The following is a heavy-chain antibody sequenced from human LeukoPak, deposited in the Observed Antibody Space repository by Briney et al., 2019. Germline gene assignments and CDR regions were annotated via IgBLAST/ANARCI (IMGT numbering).Heavy chain of an antibody. D-gene: IGHD3-3*01. CDR1: GYTFTSYD. CDR2: MNPNSGNT. CDR3: ARGVRIRITIFGVVPAYYYYMDV. V-gene: IGHV1-8*03. Sequence: ASVKVSCKASGYTFTSYDINWVRQATGQGLEWMGWMNPNSGNTGYAQKFQGRVTITRNTSISTAYMELSSLRSEDTAVYYCARGVRIRITIFGVVPAYYYYMDVWGEGTTVTVSS. J-gene: IGHJ6*03.